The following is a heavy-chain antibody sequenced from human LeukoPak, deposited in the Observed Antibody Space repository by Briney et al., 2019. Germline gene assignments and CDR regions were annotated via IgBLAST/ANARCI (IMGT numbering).Heavy chain of an antibody. CDR1: GFTFSSYW. Sequence: GGSLRLSCAASGFTFSSYWMNWVRQAPGKGLEWVANIKRDGNEKNYVDSVRGRFSISRGNAKNSLYLQMDSLRAEDTAVYYCAKEGAYPIITYDSWGQGALVTVSS. CDR2: IKRDGNEK. J-gene: IGHJ5*01. V-gene: IGHV3-7*01. CDR3: AKEGAYPIITYDS. D-gene: IGHD3-10*01.